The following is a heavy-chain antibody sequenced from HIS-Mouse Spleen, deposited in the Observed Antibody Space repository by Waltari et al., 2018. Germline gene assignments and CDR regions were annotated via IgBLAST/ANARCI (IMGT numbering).Heavy chain of an antibody. CDR1: GYSISSGYY. Sequence: QVQLQESGPGLVKPSETLSLTCTVSGYSISSGYYWGWIRQPPGKGLEWIGSIYHSGSTYYNPSLKSLVTISVDTSKNQFSLKLSSVTAADTAVYYCASALYWYFDLWGRGTLVTVSS. J-gene: IGHJ2*01. CDR2: IYHSGST. V-gene: IGHV4-38-2*02. CDR3: ASALYWYFDL.